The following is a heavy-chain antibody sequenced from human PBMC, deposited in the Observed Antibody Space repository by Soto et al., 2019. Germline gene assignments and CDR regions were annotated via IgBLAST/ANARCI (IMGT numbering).Heavy chain of an antibody. CDR3: ARDPIFGVGTPGTNYYHYYGMDV. V-gene: IGHV1-2*02. CDR2: INPNSGGT. Sequence: ASVKGSCKASGYTFTGYYMHWVRQAPGQGLEWMGWINPNSGGTNYAQKFQGRVTMTRDTSISTAYMELSRLRSDDTAVYYCARDPIFGVGTPGTNYYHYYGMDVWGQGTTVTVSS. D-gene: IGHD3-3*02. J-gene: IGHJ6*02. CDR1: GYTFTGYY.